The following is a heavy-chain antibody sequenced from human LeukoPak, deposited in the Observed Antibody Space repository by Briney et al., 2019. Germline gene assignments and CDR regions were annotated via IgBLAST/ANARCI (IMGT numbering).Heavy chain of an antibody. V-gene: IGHV3-23*01. CDR1: GFTLSNYG. Sequence: QPGGSLRLSCVASGFTLSNYGMSWVRQAPGKGLEWVAGISDSGGRTNYADSVKGRFTISRDNPKNTLYLQMNSLTAEDTAVYFCAKRGVVIRVILVGFHKEAYYFDSWGQGALVTVSS. CDR3: AKRGVVIRVILVGFHKEAYYFDS. D-gene: IGHD3-22*01. J-gene: IGHJ4*02. CDR2: ISDSGGRT.